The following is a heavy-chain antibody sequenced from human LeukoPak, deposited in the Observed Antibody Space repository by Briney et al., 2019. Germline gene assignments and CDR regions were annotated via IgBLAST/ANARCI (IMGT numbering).Heavy chain of an antibody. J-gene: IGHJ6*04. V-gene: IGHV3-11*04. CDR2: ISSSGSTI. CDR1: GFTVSSNY. Sequence: GGSLRLSCAASGFTVSSNYMSWVRQAPGKGLEWVSYISSSGSTIYYADSVRGRFTISRDNAKNSLYLQMNSLRAEDTAVYYCAELGITMIGGVWGKGTTVTISS. CDR3: AELGITMIGGV. D-gene: IGHD3-10*02.